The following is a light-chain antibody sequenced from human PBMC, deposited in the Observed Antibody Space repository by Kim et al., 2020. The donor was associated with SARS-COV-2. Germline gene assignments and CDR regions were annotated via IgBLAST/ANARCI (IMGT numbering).Light chain of an antibody. V-gene: IGLV3-19*01. Sequence: VALGQTVRITSQGDSIRRYYATWYQKKPGQAPIVGIYGKNNRPSGIPDRFSGSSSGETASLTITGTQAGDEADYYCNSRGSNDNVLFGGGTQLTVL. J-gene: IGLJ2*01. CDR1: SIRRYY. CDR3: NSRGSNDNVL. CDR2: GKN.